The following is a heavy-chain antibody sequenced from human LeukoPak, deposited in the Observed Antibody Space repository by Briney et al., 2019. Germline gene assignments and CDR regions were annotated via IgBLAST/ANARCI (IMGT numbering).Heavy chain of an antibody. Sequence: PSQTLSPTCTVSGGSINSGSYYWSWIRQTAGKGLEWIGRIYTSGSTNYNPSLKSRVTISVDTSKNQFSLKLSSVTAADTAVYYCARVGWNDENAFDIWGQGTMVTVSS. CDR3: ARVGWNDENAFDI. CDR2: IYTSGST. CDR1: GGSINSGSYY. V-gene: IGHV4-61*02. D-gene: IGHD1-1*01. J-gene: IGHJ3*02.